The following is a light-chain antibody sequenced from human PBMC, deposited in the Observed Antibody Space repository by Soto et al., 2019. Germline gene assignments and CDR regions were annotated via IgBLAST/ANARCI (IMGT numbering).Light chain of an antibody. CDR1: QSVSSY. Sequence: EIVLTQSPATLSLSPGERATLSCRASQSVSSYLAWYQQKPGQAPRLLIYDASNRATGIPARFSGSGSGTDFTLTISSLEPEDFAVYYCQQRSNWLTLCGGTKVDIK. CDR2: DAS. CDR3: QQRSNWLT. J-gene: IGKJ4*01. V-gene: IGKV3-11*01.